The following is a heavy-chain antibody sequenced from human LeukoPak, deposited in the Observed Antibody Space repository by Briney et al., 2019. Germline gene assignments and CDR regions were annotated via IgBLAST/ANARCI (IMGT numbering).Heavy chain of an antibody. CDR1: GVSISSGDYY. CDR2: IYYSGST. J-gene: IGHJ4*02. V-gene: IGHV4-30-4*01. D-gene: IGHD3-22*01. CDR3: ARDKEDSSGYHPIDY. Sequence: PSETLSLTCTVSGVSISSGDYYWSWIRQPPGKGLEWIGYIYYSGSTYYNPSLKSRVTISVDTSKNQFPLKLSSVTAADTAVYYCARDKEDSSGYHPIDYWGQGTLVTVSS.